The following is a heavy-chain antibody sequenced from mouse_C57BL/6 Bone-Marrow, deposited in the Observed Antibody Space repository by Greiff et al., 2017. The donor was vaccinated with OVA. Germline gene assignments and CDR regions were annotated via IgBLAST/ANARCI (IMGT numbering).Heavy chain of an antibody. Sequence: VQLQQPGAELVKPGASVKLSCKASGYTFTSYWMQWVKQRPGQGLEWIGEIDPSDSYTNYNQKFKGKATLTVDTSSSTAYMQLSSLTAEDSAVYYCASKLGRADWGQGTLVTVSA. CDR3: ASKLGRAD. CDR2: IDPSDSYT. CDR1: GYTFTSYW. D-gene: IGHD4-1*01. V-gene: IGHV1-50*01. J-gene: IGHJ3*01.